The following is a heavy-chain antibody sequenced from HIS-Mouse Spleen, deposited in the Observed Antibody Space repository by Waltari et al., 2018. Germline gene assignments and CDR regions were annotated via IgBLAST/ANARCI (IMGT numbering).Heavy chain of an antibody. V-gene: IGHV4-38-2*02. CDR3: ARSPYYDFWSGYSDNWFDP. CDR1: GYSISSGYY. Sequence: QVQLQESGPGLVKPSETLSLTCTVSGYSISSGYYWGWIRQPPGKGLEWIGYIYYSGSTYYNPSLKSRVTISVDTSKNQFSLKLSSVTAADTAVYYCARSPYYDFWSGYSDNWFDPWGQGTLVTVSS. J-gene: IGHJ5*02. CDR2: IYYSGST. D-gene: IGHD3-3*01.